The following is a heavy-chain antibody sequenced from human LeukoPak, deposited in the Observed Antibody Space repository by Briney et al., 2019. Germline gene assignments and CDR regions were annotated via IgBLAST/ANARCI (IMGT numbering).Heavy chain of an antibody. CDR3: ARVKDSSGWYFDY. CDR2: TYYRSKWYN. Sequence: SQTLSLTCAISGDSVSSNSGAWNWIRQSPSRGLEWLGRTYYRSKWYNDYAVSVKSRIPISPDTSKNQFSLQLNSVTPEDTAVYYCARVKDSSGWYFDYWGQGTLVTVSS. J-gene: IGHJ4*02. V-gene: IGHV6-1*01. CDR1: GDSVSSNSGA. D-gene: IGHD6-19*01.